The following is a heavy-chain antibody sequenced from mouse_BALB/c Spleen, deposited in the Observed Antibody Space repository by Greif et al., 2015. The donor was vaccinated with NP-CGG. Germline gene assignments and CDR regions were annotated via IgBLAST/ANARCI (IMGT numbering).Heavy chain of an antibody. J-gene: IGHJ1*01. V-gene: IGHV1-7*01. CDR2: INPSTGYT. Sequence: VQLQQSGAELAKPGASVKMSCKASGYTFTSYWMHWVKQRPGQGLEWIGYINPSTGYTEYNQKFKDKATLTADKSSSTAYMQLSSLTSEDSAVYYCARRVYDGYYVLWYFDVWGAGTTVTVSS. CDR3: ARRVYDGYYVLWYFDV. D-gene: IGHD2-3*01. CDR1: GYTFTSYW.